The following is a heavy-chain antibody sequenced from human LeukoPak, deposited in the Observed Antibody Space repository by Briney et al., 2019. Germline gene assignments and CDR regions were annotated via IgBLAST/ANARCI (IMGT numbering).Heavy chain of an antibody. Sequence: SETLSLTCTVSAGSISSYYWNWIRHPPGRGLELIGYFYYGGSSKYNPSLKSRVSMSADTSKNQFSLKLSSVNAADTAMYYCARQTYYDRGAYPFDQSGQGTLVTVSS. CDR2: FYYGGSS. V-gene: IGHV4-59*08. D-gene: IGHD3-22*01. CDR3: ARQTYYDRGAYPFDQ. J-gene: IGHJ4*02. CDR1: AGSISSYY.